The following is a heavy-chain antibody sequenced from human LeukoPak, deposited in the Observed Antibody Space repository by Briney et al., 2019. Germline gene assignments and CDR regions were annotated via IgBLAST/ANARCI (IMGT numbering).Heavy chain of an antibody. CDR3: ARAKTTYYYDSSGYYERPGYFDY. D-gene: IGHD3-22*01. Sequence: GGSLRLSCAASEFTFSSYWMSWVRQAPGKGLEWVANIKQDGGQIYYLESVKGRFTVSRDNAKNSLYLQMSSLRAEDAAVYYCARAKTTYYYDSSGYYERPGYFDYWGQGTLVTVSS. CDR2: IKQDGGQI. V-gene: IGHV3-7*01. J-gene: IGHJ4*02. CDR1: EFTFSSYW.